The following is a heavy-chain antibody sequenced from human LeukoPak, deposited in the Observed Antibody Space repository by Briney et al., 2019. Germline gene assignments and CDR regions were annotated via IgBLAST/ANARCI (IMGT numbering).Heavy chain of an antibody. CDR1: GFPFSHCA. CDR3: AKRDAANSKGIDF. V-gene: IGHV3-23*01. CDR2: IGGRGDTT. D-gene: IGHD4/OR15-4a*01. Sequence: GGSLRLSCAASGFPFSHCAMSWVRQAPGKGLEWVSAIGGRGDTTYYADSVMGRFTISRDNSKNTLYLQMNSLRAEDTAVYFCAKRDAANSKGIDFCGQGALVTVSS. J-gene: IGHJ4*02.